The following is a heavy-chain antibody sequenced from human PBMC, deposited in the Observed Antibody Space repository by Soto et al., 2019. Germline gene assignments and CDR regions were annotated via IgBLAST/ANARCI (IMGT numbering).Heavy chain of an antibody. CDR3: AKDRSVGATQGYFDY. D-gene: IGHD1-26*01. CDR2: ISGSGGST. V-gene: IGHV3-23*01. Sequence: GSLRLSCAASGFTFSSYAMSWVRQAPGKGLEWVSAISGSGGSTYYADSVKGRFTISRDNSKNTLYLQMNSLRAEDTAVYYCAKDRSVGATQGYFDYWGQGTLVTAPQ. J-gene: IGHJ4*02. CDR1: GFTFSSYA.